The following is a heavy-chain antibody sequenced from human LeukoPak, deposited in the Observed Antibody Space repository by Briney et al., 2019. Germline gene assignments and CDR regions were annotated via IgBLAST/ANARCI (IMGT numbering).Heavy chain of an antibody. CDR3: ARVAAAGTPLGY. D-gene: IGHD6-13*01. CDR2: IIPIFGTA. CDR1: GGTFSSYA. Sequence: SVKLSCKASGGTFSSYAISWVRQAPGLGLEWMGGIIPIFGTANYAQKFQGRVTITADESTSTAYMELSSLRSEDTAVYYCARVAAAGTPLGYWGQRTLVTVSS. V-gene: IGHV1-69*13. J-gene: IGHJ4*02.